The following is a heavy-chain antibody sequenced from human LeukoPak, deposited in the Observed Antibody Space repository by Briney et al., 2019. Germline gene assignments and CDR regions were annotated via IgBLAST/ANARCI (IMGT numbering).Heavy chain of an antibody. J-gene: IGHJ5*02. CDR1: GGSLSGYY. CDR3: AKAGYQLIGVSVDWFDP. V-gene: IGHV4-34*01. CDR2: INHSGST. Sequence: SETLSLTCAVSGGSLSGYYWSWIRQPPGKGLEWIGQINHSGSTNYNPSLKSRVTISVDTSKNHFSLKLTSVAAADTSVYYCAKAGYQLIGVSVDWFDPWGQGTLVTVSS. D-gene: IGHD2-2*01.